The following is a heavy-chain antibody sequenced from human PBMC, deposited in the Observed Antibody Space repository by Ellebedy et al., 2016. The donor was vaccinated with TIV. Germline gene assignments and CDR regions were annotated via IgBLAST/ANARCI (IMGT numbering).Heavy chain of an antibody. J-gene: IGHJ5*02. D-gene: IGHD6-6*01. Sequence: ASVKVSCKASGYTFTSYYMHWVRQAPGQGLEWMGIINPSGGSTSYAQKFQGRVTMTRDTSISTAYMELSSLKFDGTAIYYCARTRGSSSVELDPWGQGTLVTVSS. CDR3: ARTRGSSSVELDP. CDR1: GYTFTSYY. V-gene: IGHV1-46*01. CDR2: INPSGGST.